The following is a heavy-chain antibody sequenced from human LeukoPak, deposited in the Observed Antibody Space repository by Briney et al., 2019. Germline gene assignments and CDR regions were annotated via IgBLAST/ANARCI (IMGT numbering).Heavy chain of an antibody. CDR2: IYYSGTT. Sequence: PSETLSLTCSVSGGSISSSYHWSWIRQPPGRGLEWIGYIYYSGTTSYNPSLKSRVTMSVDTSKRQFSLKLSSVTAADTAVYYCTRTSFDSSGYSDYWGQGTLVIVSS. CDR1: GGSISSSYH. D-gene: IGHD3-22*01. CDR3: TRTSFDSSGYSDY. V-gene: IGHV4-59*01. J-gene: IGHJ4*02.